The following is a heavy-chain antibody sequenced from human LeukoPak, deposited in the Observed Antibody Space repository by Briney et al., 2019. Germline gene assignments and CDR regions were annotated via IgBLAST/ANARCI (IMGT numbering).Heavy chain of an antibody. J-gene: IGHJ4*02. Sequence: ASVKVSCKASGYTFTSYDINWVRQATGQGLEWMGWMNPNSGNTGYAQKFQGRVTMTRNTSISTAYIELSSLRSEDTAVYYCARGSYDILTGYYTFDYWGQGTLVTVSS. CDR3: ARGSYDILTGYYTFDY. CDR1: GYTFTSYD. CDR2: MNPNSGNT. D-gene: IGHD3-9*01. V-gene: IGHV1-8*01.